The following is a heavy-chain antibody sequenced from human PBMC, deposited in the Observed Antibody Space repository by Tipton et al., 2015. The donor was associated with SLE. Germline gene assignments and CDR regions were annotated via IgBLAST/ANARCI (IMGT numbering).Heavy chain of an antibody. CDR3: TRGPDRVKTGY. J-gene: IGHJ4*02. V-gene: IGHV4-39*07. D-gene: IGHD1-14*01. CDR1: GGSISSSSYY. CDR2: INHSGST. Sequence: GLVKPSETLSLPCTVSGGSISSSSYYWGWIRQPPGKGLEWIGEINHSGSTSYNPSLESRVSISVDTSKNQFSLKLSSVTAADTAVYYCTRGPDRVKTGYWGQGTLVTVSS.